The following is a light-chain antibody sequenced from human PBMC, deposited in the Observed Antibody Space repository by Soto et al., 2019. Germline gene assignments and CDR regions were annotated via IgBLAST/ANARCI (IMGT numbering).Light chain of an antibody. CDR1: SSNIGSNT. CDR2: TNN. CDR3: AAWDDSLKAVV. V-gene: IGLV1-44*01. Sequence: QSVLTQPPSASETPGQRITISCSGSSSNIGSNTINWYQHLPGTAPKLLIYTNNQRPSGVPDRFSGSKSGTSASLAISGLQSEDEADYYCAAWDDSLKAVVFGGGTQLTVL. J-gene: IGLJ2*01.